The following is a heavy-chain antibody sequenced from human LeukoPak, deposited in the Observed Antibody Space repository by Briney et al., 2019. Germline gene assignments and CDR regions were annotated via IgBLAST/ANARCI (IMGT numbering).Heavy chain of an antibody. D-gene: IGHD4-23*01. V-gene: IGHV3-21*05. J-gene: IGHJ4*02. CDR2: ISSSGSDI. CDR1: GFTFSSYW. CDR3: ARDYGGSSPFDY. Sequence: GGSLRLSCAASGFTFSSYWMSWVRQAPGKGLEGVSYISSSGSDIYYADSVKGRFTISRDNAKNSLYLHMNSLRAEDTAVYYCARDYGGSSPFDYWGQGTLVTVSS.